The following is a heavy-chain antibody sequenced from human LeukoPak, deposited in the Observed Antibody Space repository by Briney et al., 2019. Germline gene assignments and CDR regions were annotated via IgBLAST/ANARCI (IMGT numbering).Heavy chain of an antibody. J-gene: IGHJ4*02. CDR2: IKEDGSIQ. CDR1: GFTFSSYW. D-gene: IGHD6-25*01. Sequence: QPGGSLRLSCVASGFTFSSYWMTWVRQAPGKGLEWLANIKEDGSIQYYLDSVRGRFTISRDNAKNSLYLQMNSLRAEDTALYYCAKDIGYLGAHYYFDYWGQGTLVTVSS. CDR3: AKDIGYLGAHYYFDY. V-gene: IGHV3-7*03.